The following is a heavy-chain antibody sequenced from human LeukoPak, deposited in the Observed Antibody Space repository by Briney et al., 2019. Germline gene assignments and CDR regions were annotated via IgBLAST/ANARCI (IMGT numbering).Heavy chain of an antibody. V-gene: IGHV1-2*02. CDR3: ARPSIAARPGADDY. CDR1: GYTFTGYY. CDR2: INPNSGGT. J-gene: IGHJ4*02. D-gene: IGHD6-6*01. Sequence: ASVKVSCKASGYTFTGYYMHWVRQAPGQGLEWMGWINPNSGGTNYAQKFQGRVTMTRDTSISTAYMELSRLRSDDTAVYYCARPSIAARPGADDYWGQGTLVTVSS.